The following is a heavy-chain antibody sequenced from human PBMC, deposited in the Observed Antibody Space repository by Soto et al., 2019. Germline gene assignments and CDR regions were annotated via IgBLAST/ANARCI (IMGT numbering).Heavy chain of an antibody. D-gene: IGHD6-19*01. J-gene: IGHJ4*02. Sequence: ASVKVSCKASGYTFTSYAMHWVRQAPGQRLEWMGWINAGNGNTKYSQKFQGRVTITRDTSASTAYMELSSLRSEDTAVYYCARATAPYGRSGWYFDYWGQGTLVTVSS. V-gene: IGHV1-3*01. CDR1: GYTFTSYA. CDR3: ARATAPYGRSGWYFDY. CDR2: INAGNGNT.